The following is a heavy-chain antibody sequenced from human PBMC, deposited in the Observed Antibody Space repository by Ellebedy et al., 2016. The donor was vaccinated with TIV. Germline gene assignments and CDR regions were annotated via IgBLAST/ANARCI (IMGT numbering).Heavy chain of an antibody. V-gene: IGHV1-18*04. CDR3: ARGITGPVDLGY. D-gene: IGHD1-1*01. CDR1: GHTFTSDG. CDR2: LNPYNGNT. J-gene: IGHJ4*02. Sequence: AASVQVSCKASGHTFTSDGFVWVRQAPGQGLEWMGWLNPYNGNTNYAKSFQGRGTMTTDTATNTAYLDLRSLRPDDTAVYYCARGITGPVDLGYWGQGTLVTVSS.